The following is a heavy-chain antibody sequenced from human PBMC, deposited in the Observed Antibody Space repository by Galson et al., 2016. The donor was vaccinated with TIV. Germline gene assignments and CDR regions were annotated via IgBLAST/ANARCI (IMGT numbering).Heavy chain of an antibody. CDR3: AKVGISGYYPPSPTFFDF. Sequence: SLRLSCAGSGFTFNTYGMHWVRQAPGKGLEWVAVISNAGSNKYYADSVKGRFTISRDNSKNTLDLQMNSLTTEDTAVYYCAKVGISGYYPPSPTFFDFWGQGTLVTVSS. V-gene: IGHV3-30*18. CDR2: ISNAGSNK. J-gene: IGHJ4*02. CDR1: GFTFNTYG. D-gene: IGHD3-22*01.